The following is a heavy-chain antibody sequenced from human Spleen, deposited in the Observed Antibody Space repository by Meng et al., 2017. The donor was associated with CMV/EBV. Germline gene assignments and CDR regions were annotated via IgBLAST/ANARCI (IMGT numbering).Heavy chain of an antibody. J-gene: IGHJ4*01. CDR2: IYYSGST. CDR1: GGSVSSDDFY. CDR3: ARDVHFSSDCYPRERVDF. Sequence: SETLSLTCTVSGGSVSSDDFYWSWIRQPPGQGLEWVGYIYYSGSTFYNSSLESRLSISIDTSENQFSLKPSSAIAADTAVYSCARDVHFSSDCYPRERVDFWGQETWSPSPQ. D-gene: IGHD3-3*02. V-gene: IGHV4-30-4*08.